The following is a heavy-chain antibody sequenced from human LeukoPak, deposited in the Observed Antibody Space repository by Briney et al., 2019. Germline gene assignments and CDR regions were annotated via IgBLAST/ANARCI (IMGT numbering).Heavy chain of an antibody. D-gene: IGHD6-19*01. Sequence: GGSLRLSCAASGFTFSDFWMHWVRQAPGKGLVWVSRINSGGTVTNYADSVKGRFTISRDNAKNSLYLQMNSLRAEDTAVYYCARDGYSSGWNADYWGQGTLVTVSS. CDR3: ARDGYSSGWNADY. CDR2: INSGGTVT. V-gene: IGHV3-74*01. CDR1: GFTFSDFW. J-gene: IGHJ4*02.